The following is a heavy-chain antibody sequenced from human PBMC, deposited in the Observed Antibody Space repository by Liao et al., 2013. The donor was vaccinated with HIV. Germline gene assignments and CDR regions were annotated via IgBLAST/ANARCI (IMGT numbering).Heavy chain of an antibody. J-gene: IGHJ4*02. CDR1: GVSISSGDYY. V-gene: IGHV4-30-4*08. CDR2: TYYSGNT. Sequence: QVQLQESGPGLVKPSQTLSLTCTVSGVSISSGDYYWSWIRQPPGKGLEWIGYTYYSGNTYYNPSLKSRVTISVDTSKNQFSLKLSSVTAAATAVYYCARDVLRDGSGRPRGDFDYWGQGTLVTVSS. D-gene: IGHD3-10*01. CDR3: ARDVLRDGSGRPRGDFDY.